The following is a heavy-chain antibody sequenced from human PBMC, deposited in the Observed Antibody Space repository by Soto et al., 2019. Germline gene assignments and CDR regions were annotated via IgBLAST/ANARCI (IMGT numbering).Heavy chain of an antibody. V-gene: IGHV4-39*01. CDR3: ARSSPGYKYQLLPCFDY. CDR1: GGSISSSSYY. CDR2: IYYSGST. D-gene: IGHD2-2*01. J-gene: IGHJ4*02. Sequence: PSETLSLTCTVSGGSISSSSYYWGWNRQPPGKGLEWIGSIYYSGSTYYNPSLKSRVTISVDTSKNQFSLKLSSVTAADTAVYYCARSSPGYKYQLLPCFDYWGQGTLVTVSS.